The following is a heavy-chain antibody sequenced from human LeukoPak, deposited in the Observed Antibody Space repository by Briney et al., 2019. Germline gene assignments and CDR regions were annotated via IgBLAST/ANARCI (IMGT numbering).Heavy chain of an antibody. CDR2: FDPEDDKT. V-gene: IGHV1-24*01. D-gene: IGHD5-18*01. J-gene: IGHJ4*02. Sequence: ASVNVSCKVSGYTLTELSMNWVRQAPGKGLEWMGGFDPEDDKTIYAQKLQGRVTMTEDTSTDTAYMELSSLRSEDTAMYYCATVRGYSYGRFFGDFDHWGQGTLVTVSS. CDR3: ATVRGYSYGRFFGDFDH. CDR1: GYTLTELS.